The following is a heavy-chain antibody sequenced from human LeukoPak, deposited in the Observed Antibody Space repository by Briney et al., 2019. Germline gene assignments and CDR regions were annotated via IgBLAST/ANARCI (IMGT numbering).Heavy chain of an antibody. J-gene: IGHJ6*03. CDR1: GYTFTSYY. CDR3: ARRGGTVTTSGYYYYMDV. CDR2: INPSGGST. V-gene: IGHV1-46*01. D-gene: IGHD4-17*01. Sequence: ASVKVSCKASGYTFTSYYMHWVRQAPGQGLEWMGIINPSGGSTSYAQKFQGRVTMTRDMSTSTVYMELSSLRSEDTAVYYCARRGGTVTTSGYYYYMDVWGKGTTVTVSS.